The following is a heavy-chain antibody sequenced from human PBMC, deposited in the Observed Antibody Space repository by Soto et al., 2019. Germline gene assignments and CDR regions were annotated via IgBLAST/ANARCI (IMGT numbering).Heavy chain of an antibody. CDR1: GFTVSSNY. J-gene: IGHJ3*02. CDR3: ARDHDSSPGAFDI. D-gene: IGHD3-22*01. V-gene: IGHV3-53*01. Sequence: GGSLRLSCAASGFTVSSNYMSWVRQAPGKGLEWVSVIYSGGSTYYADSVKGRFTISRDNSKNTLYLQMNSLRAEDTAVYYCARDHDSSPGAFDIWGQGTMVTVSS. CDR2: IYSGGST.